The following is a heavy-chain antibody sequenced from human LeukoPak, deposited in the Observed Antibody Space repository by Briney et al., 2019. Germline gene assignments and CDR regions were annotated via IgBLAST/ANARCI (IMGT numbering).Heavy chain of an antibody. D-gene: IGHD3-3*01. CDR1: GGSISSSYW. Sequence: SGTLSLTCAVSGGSISSSYWWSWVRQPPGKGLEWIGEIYHSGSTNYNPSLKSRVTISVDKSKNQFSLKLSSVTAADTAVYYCARVGVRFLEWFPIDYWGQGTLVTVSS. V-gene: IGHV4-4*02. CDR2: IYHSGST. J-gene: IGHJ4*02. CDR3: ARVGVRFLEWFPIDY.